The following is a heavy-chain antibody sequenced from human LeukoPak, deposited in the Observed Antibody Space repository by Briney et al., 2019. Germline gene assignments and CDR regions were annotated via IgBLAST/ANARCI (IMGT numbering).Heavy chain of an antibody. V-gene: IGHV3-66*04. CDR3: MTRGS. J-gene: IGHJ4*02. CDR2: IYRDGSN. Sequence: GRPLRLSCAASGFTVSSDFMNWVRQARGKGLEWVSLIYRDGSNYYADSVKGTFTIPRDNSKNTLYLQMDRRGAEDTALYYCMTRGSWGQGTLVIVSS. D-gene: IGHD3-10*01. CDR1: GFTVSSDF.